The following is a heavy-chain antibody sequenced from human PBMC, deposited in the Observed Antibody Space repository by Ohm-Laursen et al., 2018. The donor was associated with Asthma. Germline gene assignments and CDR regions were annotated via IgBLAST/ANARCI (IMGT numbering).Heavy chain of an antibody. Sequence: SLRLSCAASGFKFSNHGMHWVRQAPGKGLEWVAVGGSYYDGGLKYYADSVNGRFTVSRDDSKNTLYLQMNSLRPDDTAVYYCARDVMEWYLPAFDFWGQGTLVTVSS. CDR1: GFKFSNHG. CDR3: ARDVMEWYLPAFDF. V-gene: IGHV3-30*19. CDR2: GGSYYDGGLK. D-gene: IGHD3-3*01. J-gene: IGHJ4*02.